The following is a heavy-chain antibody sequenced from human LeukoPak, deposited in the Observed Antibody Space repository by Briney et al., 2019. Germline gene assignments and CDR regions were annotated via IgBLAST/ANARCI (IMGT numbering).Heavy chain of an antibody. V-gene: IGHV1-69*13. CDR3: ARDPGHSGGQN. CDR1: GGTFSSYA. Sequence: SVKVSCTASGGTFSSYAISWVRQAPGQGLEWMGGIVPIFGTTKYAQKFQGRVTLTADESTSTAYMELSSLRSEDTAFYYCARDPGHSGGQNWGQGTLVTVSS. CDR2: IVPIFGTT. J-gene: IGHJ4*02. D-gene: IGHD5-12*01.